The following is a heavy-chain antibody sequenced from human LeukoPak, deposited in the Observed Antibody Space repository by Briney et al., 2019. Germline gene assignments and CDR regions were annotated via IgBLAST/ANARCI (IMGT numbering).Heavy chain of an antibody. V-gene: IGHV4-39*01. Sequence: SETLSLTCTVSGGSISSSTYYWGWIRQPPGKGLEWIGSIYYSGSTYYNPSLKSRVTIPVDTSKNQFSLKLSSVTAADTGVYYCARGSDFWSGYHPRYWFDPWGQGTLVTVSS. D-gene: IGHD3-3*01. CDR2: IYYSGST. CDR1: GGSISSSTYY. J-gene: IGHJ5*02. CDR3: ARGSDFWSGYHPRYWFDP.